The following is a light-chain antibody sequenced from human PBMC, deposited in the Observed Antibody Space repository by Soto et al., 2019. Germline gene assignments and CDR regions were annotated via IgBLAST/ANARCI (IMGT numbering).Light chain of an antibody. CDR2: DAS. CDR1: QSISSW. J-gene: IGKJ1*01. V-gene: IGKV1-5*01. Sequence: DILMTQSPSTLSASVGDRVTITCRASQSISSWLAWYQQKPGKAPKLLIYDASCLESGVPSRFSGSGSGTEFTPTISCLQHADFATYYCQQCNSYSRTFGQGTKVEIK. CDR3: QQCNSYSRT.